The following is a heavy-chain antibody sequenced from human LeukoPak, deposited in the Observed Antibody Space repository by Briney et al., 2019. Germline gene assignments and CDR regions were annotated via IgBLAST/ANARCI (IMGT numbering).Heavy chain of an antibody. Sequence: PGGSLRLSCAASGFTFSSYWMSWVRQAPGKGLEWVANIKQDGSEKYYVDSVKGRFTISRDNAKNSLYLQMNSLRAEDTAVYYCARGLAQWDQPNIRAFDIWGQGTMVTVSS. CDR3: ARGLAQWDQPNIRAFDI. CDR2: IKQDGSEK. D-gene: IGHD1-26*01. J-gene: IGHJ3*02. V-gene: IGHV3-7*01. CDR1: GFTFSSYW.